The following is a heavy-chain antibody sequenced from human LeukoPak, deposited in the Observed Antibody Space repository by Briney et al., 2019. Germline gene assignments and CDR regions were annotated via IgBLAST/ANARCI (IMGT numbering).Heavy chain of an antibody. CDR1: GYTLTELS. D-gene: IGHD3-22*01. V-gene: IGHV1-24*01. J-gene: IGHJ4*02. Sequence: WASVKVSCKVSGYTLTELSMHWVRQAPGKGLEWMGGFDPEDGETFYAQKFQGRVTMTKDTSTDTAYMELSSLRSEDTAVYYCTTDYYYDSSGSYYTIDYWGQGTLVTVSS. CDR3: TTDYYYDSSGSYYTIDY. CDR2: FDPEDGET.